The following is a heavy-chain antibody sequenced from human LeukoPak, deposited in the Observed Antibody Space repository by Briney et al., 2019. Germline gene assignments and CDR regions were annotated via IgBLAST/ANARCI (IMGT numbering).Heavy chain of an antibody. D-gene: IGHD4/OR15-4a*01. CDR2: IIPISGTS. V-gene: IGHV1-69*13. Sequence: SVKVSCKASGYTFTGYYMHWVRQAPGQGLEWMGGIIPISGTSNYAQKFQGRLTFTADESTSTVYMELSSLRYEDTAVYCCATQAGADWGQGTLVIVSS. CDR3: ATQAGAD. J-gene: IGHJ4*02. CDR1: GYTFTGYY.